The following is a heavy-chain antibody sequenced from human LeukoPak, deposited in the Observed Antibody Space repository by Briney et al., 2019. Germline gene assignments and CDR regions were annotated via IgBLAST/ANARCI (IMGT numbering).Heavy chain of an antibody. CDR3: AKDSRRSGYNPDAIDI. J-gene: IGHJ3*02. CDR2: ISGSSGST. CDR1: GFSFSSYA. Sequence: PGGSLRLSCAASGFSFSSYAMSWVRQAPGKGLEWVSGISGSSGSTYYADSVKGRFTISRDNSKNTLYLQMNSLKAEDTAVYYCAKDSRRSGYNPDAIDIWGQGTVVTVSS. V-gene: IGHV3-23*01. D-gene: IGHD3-3*01.